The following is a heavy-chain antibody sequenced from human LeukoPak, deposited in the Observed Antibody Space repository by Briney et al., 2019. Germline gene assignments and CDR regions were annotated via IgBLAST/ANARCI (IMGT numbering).Heavy chain of an antibody. D-gene: IGHD1-14*01. CDR3: ARGAGGDYYFYIDV. Sequence: GGSLRLSCAASAFTFSNYAMHWVRQALSKGLEWVAIIWYDGSNKDYADSVKGRFTISRDNSKNTLYLQMNSLRAEDTAVYFCARGAGGDYYFYIDVWGKGTTVTVSS. CDR2: IWYDGSNK. J-gene: IGHJ6*03. CDR1: AFTFSNYA. V-gene: IGHV3-33*01.